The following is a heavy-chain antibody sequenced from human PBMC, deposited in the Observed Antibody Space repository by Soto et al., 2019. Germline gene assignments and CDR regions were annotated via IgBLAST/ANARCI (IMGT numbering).Heavy chain of an antibody. CDR3: AGDVGHDYGDYGGY. J-gene: IGHJ4*02. CDR2: INRSGNT. V-gene: IGHV4-34*01. CDR1: GGSLSRYY. D-gene: IGHD4-17*01. Sequence: QVQLQQWGAGLLKPSETLSLTCAVYGGSLSRYYWSWIRQPPGKGLEWIGEINRSGNTNYNPSLKSRVTISVDTSKNQFSLKLSSVTAADTAVYYCAGDVGHDYGDYGGYWGQGTLVTVSS.